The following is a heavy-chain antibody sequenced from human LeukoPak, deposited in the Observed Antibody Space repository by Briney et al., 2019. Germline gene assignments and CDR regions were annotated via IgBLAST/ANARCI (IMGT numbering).Heavy chain of an antibody. CDR2: ISYDGSNK. Sequence: GGSLRLSCAASGFTFSSYAMHWVRQAPGKGLEWVAVISYDGSNKYYADSVKGRFTISRDNSKNTLYLQMNSLRAEDTAVYYCARDDYDSSGYPDYWGQGTLVTVSS. D-gene: IGHD3-22*01. CDR1: GFTFSSYA. J-gene: IGHJ4*02. CDR3: ARDDYDSSGYPDY. V-gene: IGHV3-30-3*01.